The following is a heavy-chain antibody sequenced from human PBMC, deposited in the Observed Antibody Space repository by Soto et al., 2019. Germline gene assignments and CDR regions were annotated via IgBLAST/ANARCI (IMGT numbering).Heavy chain of an antibody. CDR1: GGTLGCYT. CDR3: ARSATPRRYYYMDV. CDR2: IIPILCIA. D-gene: IGHD2-15*01. Sequence: ASVKVSWKASGGTLGCYTISWVRQAPGQGLEWMGRIIPILCIANYAQKFQGRVTITADKSTSTAYMELSSLRSEDTAVYYCARSATPRRYYYMDVWGKGTTVTVSS. J-gene: IGHJ6*03. V-gene: IGHV1-69*02.